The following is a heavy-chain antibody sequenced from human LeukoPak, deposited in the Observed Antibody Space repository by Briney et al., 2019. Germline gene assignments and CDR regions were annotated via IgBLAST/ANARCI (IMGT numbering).Heavy chain of an antibody. CDR3: ARHEETTVTSFFGY. CDR1: GGSISSYY. D-gene: IGHD4-17*01. CDR2: IYYSGST. Sequence: SETLSLTCTVSGGSISSYYWSWIRQPPGKGLEWIGYIYYSGSTNYNPSLKSRVTISVDTSKNQFSLKLSSVTAADTAVYYCARHEETTVTSFFGYWGQGTLVTVSS. V-gene: IGHV4-59*08. J-gene: IGHJ4*02.